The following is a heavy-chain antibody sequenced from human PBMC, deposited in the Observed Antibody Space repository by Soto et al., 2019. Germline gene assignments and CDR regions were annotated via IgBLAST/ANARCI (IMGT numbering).Heavy chain of an antibody. CDR2: IDNAGTDS. CDR1: GFTLSGRS. V-gene: IGHV3-74*01. D-gene: IGHD3-10*01. J-gene: IGHJ6*04. CDR3: ARGWFGPEV. Sequence: EVQRVESGGGLVQPGGSLRLSCAASGFTLSGRSMHWVRQAPGKGLVWVSGIDNAGTDSTYADSVKGRFTSSRDNAKNMLYLQMNSLRVEDTAVYYCARGWFGPEVWGKGTTVTVSS.